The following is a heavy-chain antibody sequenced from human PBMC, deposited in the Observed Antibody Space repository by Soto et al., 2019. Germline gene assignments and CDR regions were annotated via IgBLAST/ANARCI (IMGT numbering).Heavy chain of an antibody. Sequence: EVQLLESGGGLVQPGGSLRLSCAASGFTFSSYAMSWVRQAPGMGLVWVSVISGSGYATYYADSVKGRFTVSRDKSDNTVYLQMNSLRAEDTAVYYCAKEETVLVNYYYYYGMDVWGQGTTVTVSS. CDR1: GFTFSSYA. J-gene: IGHJ6*02. V-gene: IGHV3-23*01. CDR3: AKEETVLVNYYYYYGMDV. CDR2: ISGSGYAT. D-gene: IGHD4-17*01.